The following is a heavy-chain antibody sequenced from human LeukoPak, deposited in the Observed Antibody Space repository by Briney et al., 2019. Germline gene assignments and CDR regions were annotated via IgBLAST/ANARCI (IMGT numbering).Heavy chain of an antibody. J-gene: IGHJ6*02. CDR2: ISSNGGST. CDR3: AKYSYGMDV. Sequence: PGGSLRLSCAASGFTFSSYAMHWVRQAPGKGLEYVSAISSNGGSTYYANSVKGRFTISRDNSKNTLFLQMGSLRAEDTAVYYCAKYSYGMDVWGQGTTVAVSS. CDR1: GFTFSSYA. V-gene: IGHV3-64*01.